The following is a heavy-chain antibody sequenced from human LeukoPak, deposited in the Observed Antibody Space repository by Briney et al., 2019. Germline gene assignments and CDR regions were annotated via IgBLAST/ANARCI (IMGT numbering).Heavy chain of an antibody. CDR3: TRGLKFGELFPFY. J-gene: IGHJ4*02. Sequence: GASVKVSCKASGYTFTGYYMHWVRQAPGQGLEWMGWINPNSGGTNYAQKFQGWVTMTRDTSISTAYMELSSLRSEDTAVYYCTRGLKFGELFPFYWGQGTLVTVSS. CDR1: GYTFTGYY. CDR2: INPNSGGT. D-gene: IGHD3-10*01. V-gene: IGHV1-2*04.